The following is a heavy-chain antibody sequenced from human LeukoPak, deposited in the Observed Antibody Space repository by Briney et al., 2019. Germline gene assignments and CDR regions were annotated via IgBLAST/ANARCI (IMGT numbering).Heavy chain of an antibody. CDR3: AREGEYYGSGSYCDY. J-gene: IGHJ4*02. D-gene: IGHD3-10*01. CDR1: GGSISSSSYY. CDR2: IYYSGST. Sequence: SETLSLTCTVSGGSISSSSYYWGWIRQPPGKGLEWIGSIYYSGSTYYNPSLKSRVTISVDTSKNQFSLRLTSVTAADTAVYYCAREGEYYGSGSYCDYWGQGTLVTVSS. V-gene: IGHV4-39*07.